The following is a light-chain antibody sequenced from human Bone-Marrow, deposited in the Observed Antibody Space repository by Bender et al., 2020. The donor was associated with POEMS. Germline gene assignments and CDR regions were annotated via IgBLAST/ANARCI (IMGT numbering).Light chain of an antibody. CDR2: QDY. CDR3: HVWDSRSGNV. Sequence: SYEVTQPPSVSVSPGQTASISCSGEKLENKFVCWYQQKAGQSPVLVIYQDYRRPSGIPERFSGSNSGNTATLTISRVDAGDEADYYCHVWDSRSGNVFGSGTKVTVL. CDR1: KLENKF. V-gene: IGLV3-1*01. J-gene: IGLJ1*01.